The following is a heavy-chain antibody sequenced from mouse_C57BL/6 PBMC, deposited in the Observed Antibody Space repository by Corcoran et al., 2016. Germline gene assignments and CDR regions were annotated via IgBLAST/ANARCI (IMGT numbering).Heavy chain of an antibody. Sequence: QIQLVQSGPELKKPGETVKISCKASGYTFTTYGMSWVKQAPGKGLKWMGWINTYSGVPTYADDFKGRYAFSLETSASTAYLQINNLKNENTATYFCGRGYFDVWGTGTTVTVSS. CDR1: GYTFTTYG. CDR2: INTYSGVP. CDR3: GRGYFDV. J-gene: IGHJ1*03. V-gene: IGHV9-3*01.